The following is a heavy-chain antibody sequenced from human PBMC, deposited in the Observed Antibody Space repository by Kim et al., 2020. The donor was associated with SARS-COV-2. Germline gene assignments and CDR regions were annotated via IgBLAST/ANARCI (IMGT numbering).Heavy chain of an antibody. CDR2: ST. V-gene: IGHV1-46*01. CDR3: ARGRSPDLDY. Sequence: STSYPQKFHGRVTMTRETSTSTVDMELSSLRSQDTAVYYCARGRSPDLDYWGQGTLVTVSS. J-gene: IGHJ4*02.